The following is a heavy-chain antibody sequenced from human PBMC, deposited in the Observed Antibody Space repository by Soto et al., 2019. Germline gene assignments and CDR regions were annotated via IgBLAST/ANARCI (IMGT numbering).Heavy chain of an antibody. D-gene: IGHD5-12*01. CDR1: GGTFNNYP. V-gene: IGHV1-69*13. CDR3: ARGRGYSGDDHYYYFDMDV. J-gene: IGHJ6*02. CDR2: SIPIFGAA. Sequence: ASVKVSCKASGGTFNNYPITWVRQAPGQGLEWMGGSIPIFGAANYAQKFQGRVTISVDESTSTAYMELSSLRSEDTAVYYCARGRGYSGDDHYYYFDMDVWGQGTTVTVSS.